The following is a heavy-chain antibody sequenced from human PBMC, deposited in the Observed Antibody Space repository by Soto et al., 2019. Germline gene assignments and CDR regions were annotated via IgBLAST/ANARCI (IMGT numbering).Heavy chain of an antibody. Sequence: EVPLVESGGGLVKPGGSLRLSCAASGFTFSTYTMNWVRQAPGKGLEWVSSISSSSSYIYYADSVKGRFTISRDNAKNSLYLQMNSLRAEDTAVYYCARDRRSKGNYPRFYYCGNRALLTFSA. D-gene: IGHD1-7*01. CDR3: ARDRRSKGNYPRFYY. CDR2: ISSSSSYI. V-gene: IGHV3-21*01. CDR1: GFTFSTYT. J-gene: IGHJ4*01.